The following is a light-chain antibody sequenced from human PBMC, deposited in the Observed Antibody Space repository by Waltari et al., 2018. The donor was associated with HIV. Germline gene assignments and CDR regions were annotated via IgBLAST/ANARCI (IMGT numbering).Light chain of an antibody. V-gene: IGKV3D-15*01. CDR2: GAS. J-gene: IGKJ1*01. CDR3: QQYLDWPPWT. Sequence: EIVMTQSPATLSVSPGQRVTLSCRASQNIGATLAWYQQRPGQPPRLLIHGASSRDPGIPARFTGRGTGTDFTLQISNLQSDDSGVYYCQQYLDWPPWTFGQGTKV. CDR1: QNIGAT.